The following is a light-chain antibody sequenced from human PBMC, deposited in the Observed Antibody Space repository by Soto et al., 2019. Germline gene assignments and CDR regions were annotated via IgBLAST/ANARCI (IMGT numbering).Light chain of an antibody. CDR1: QSVSSNY. V-gene: IGKV3-20*01. CDR2: GAS. CDR3: QQYASSPIT. Sequence: EIVLTQSPGTLSLSPGERATLSCRASQSVSSNYLAWYQQKPGQAPRLLIYGASSRATGIPDRFSGSGSGTDFTLTISRLDPEDFAVYYCQQYASSPITFGQGTRLEN. J-gene: IGKJ5*01.